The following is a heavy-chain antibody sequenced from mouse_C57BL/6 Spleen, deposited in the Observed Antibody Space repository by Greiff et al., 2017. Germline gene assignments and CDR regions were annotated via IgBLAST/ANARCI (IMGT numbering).Heavy chain of an antibody. D-gene: IGHD1-1*01. CDR3: TTWNYYGSRSGGY. CDR2: IDPEDGDT. J-gene: IGHJ2*01. V-gene: IGHV14-1*01. CDR1: GFNIKDYY. Sequence: EVQLQQSGAELVGPGASVKLSCTASGFNIKDYYMHWVKQRPEQGLEWIGRIDPEDGDTEYAPKFQGKATMTADTSSNTAYLQLSSLTSEDTAVYYCTTWNYYGSRSGGYWGQGTTLTVSS.